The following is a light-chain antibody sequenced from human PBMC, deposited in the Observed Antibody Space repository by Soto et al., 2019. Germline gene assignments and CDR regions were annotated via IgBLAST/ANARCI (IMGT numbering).Light chain of an antibody. V-gene: IGKV3D-15*01. CDR3: QQYNKWPQT. CDR1: QNLHSF. Sequence: EIVLTQSPATLSVSPGERVTLSCRASQNLHSFLNWYQQRPGQAPRPLIYDGSKRAAGVPARFSGSGSGTEFTLTITSLQSEDFAVYYCQQYNKWPQTFGQGTKVDIK. J-gene: IGKJ1*01. CDR2: DGS.